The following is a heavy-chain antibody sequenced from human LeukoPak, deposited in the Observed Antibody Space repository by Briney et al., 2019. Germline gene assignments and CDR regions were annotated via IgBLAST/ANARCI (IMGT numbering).Heavy chain of an antibody. V-gene: IGHV3-30*03. CDR1: GLIFTGYG. J-gene: IGHJ4*02. Sequence: GGSLRLSCAASGLIFTGYGMHWVRQAPGKGLEWVAVISYDGSNKYYADSVKGRFTISRDNSKNTLYLQMNSLRAEDTAVYYCARAVDTATWRLFDYWGQGTLVTVSS. CDR3: ARAVDTATWRLFDY. CDR2: ISYDGSNK. D-gene: IGHD5-18*01.